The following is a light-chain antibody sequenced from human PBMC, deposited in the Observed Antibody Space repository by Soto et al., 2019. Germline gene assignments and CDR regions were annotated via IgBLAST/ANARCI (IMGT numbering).Light chain of an antibody. V-gene: IGKV3-20*01. CDR3: QQFGGSPLVT. Sequence: EIVLTQSPGTLSSSPGQRATLSCRASQSVSGNYLAWYQHKPGQAPRLLIYDTSRRATGIPTRFSGSGSGTDFTLTISRMEPEDFAVYYCQQFGGSPLVTFGQGTRLDLK. CDR2: DTS. J-gene: IGKJ5*01. CDR1: QSVSGNY.